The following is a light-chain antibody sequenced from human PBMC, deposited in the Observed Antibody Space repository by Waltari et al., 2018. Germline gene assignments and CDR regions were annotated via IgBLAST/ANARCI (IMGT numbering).Light chain of an antibody. J-gene: IGLJ2*01. Sequence: SYELTQPPSVSVSPGQTARITCSGDALPRQYSFWYQQRSGQAPVLVIYKDTERPSGILERFSGSSSGTRVTLTISGVQAQDEADYYCQSTDNSGTYVVFGGGTKLTVL. CDR3: QSTDNSGTYVV. CDR2: KDT. V-gene: IGLV3-25*03. CDR1: ALPRQY.